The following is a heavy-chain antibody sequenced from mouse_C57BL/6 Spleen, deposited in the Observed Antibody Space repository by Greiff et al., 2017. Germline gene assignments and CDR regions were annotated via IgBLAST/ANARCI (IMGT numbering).Heavy chain of an antibody. CDR2: ISDGGSYT. D-gene: IGHD2-3*01. V-gene: IGHV5-4*01. J-gene: IGHJ4*01. Sequence: EVQRVESGGGLVKPGGSLKLSCAASGFPFSSYAMSWVRQTPEKRREWVATISDGGSYTYYPDNVKGRFTISRDHAKNNLYLQMSHLKSEDTAMYYCARPYDGYYYAMDYWGQGTSVTVSS. CDR1: GFPFSSYA. CDR3: ARPYDGYYYAMDY.